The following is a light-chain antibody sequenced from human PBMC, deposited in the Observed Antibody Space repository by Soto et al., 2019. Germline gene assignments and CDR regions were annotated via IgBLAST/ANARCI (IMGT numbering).Light chain of an antibody. Sequence: EIVLTQSPGTLSLSPGERATLSCRANQSVISTYLAWNQQKPGQAPRLLIYGASSRATGIQDRFSGSGSGTDFTLIISRLEPEDFAVYYCQQYRDSLGTFGQGTKVDIK. CDR1: QSVISTY. CDR3: QQYRDSLGT. J-gene: IGKJ1*01. CDR2: GAS. V-gene: IGKV3-20*01.